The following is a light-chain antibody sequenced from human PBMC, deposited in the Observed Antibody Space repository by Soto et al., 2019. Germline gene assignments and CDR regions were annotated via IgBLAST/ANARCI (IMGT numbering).Light chain of an antibody. Sequence: DIMITQSPATLSVSPGERATLSCRASRSVTNNLAWYQQKPGQAPRLLIYGASTRATGIPARFSGSGSGTEFTLTISSLQSEDFAVYYCQQYYNWPPHTFGQGTKVDIK. CDR3: QQYYNWPPHT. CDR1: RSVTNN. J-gene: IGKJ1*01. CDR2: GAS. V-gene: IGKV3-15*01.